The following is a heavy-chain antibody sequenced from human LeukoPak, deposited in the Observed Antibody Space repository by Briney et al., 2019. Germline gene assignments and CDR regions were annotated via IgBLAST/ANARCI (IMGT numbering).Heavy chain of an antibody. CDR2: INPYSGDT. J-gene: IGHJ4*02. CDR3: ARDQGSLTRSWYTGY. Sequence: ASVKVSCKASGYTFTGYHIHWVRQAPGQGLEWMGRINPYSGDTNFAQKFHGRVTMTRDTSTTAAYMELISLTPDDTAVYFCARDQGSLTRSWYTGYWGQGTQVTVSS. V-gene: IGHV1-2*06. D-gene: IGHD6-13*01. CDR1: GYTFTGYH.